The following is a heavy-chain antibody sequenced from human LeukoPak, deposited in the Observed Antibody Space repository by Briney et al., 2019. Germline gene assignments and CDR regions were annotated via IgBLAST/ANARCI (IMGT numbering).Heavy chain of an antibody. D-gene: IGHD3-3*01. Sequence: GGSLRLSCAPSGYSFRNYVLHCVPQTPGKGLEWGADLSFDGSETYYAGSAKGRFTISRDNSKITLYLQMNSLRAEDTAVYYRAKDAGEGSSQGLEIDYWGQGTLVTVSS. CDR2: LSFDGSET. V-gene: IGHV3-30*18. CDR3: AKDAGEGSSQGLEIDY. J-gene: IGHJ4*02. CDR1: GYSFRNYV.